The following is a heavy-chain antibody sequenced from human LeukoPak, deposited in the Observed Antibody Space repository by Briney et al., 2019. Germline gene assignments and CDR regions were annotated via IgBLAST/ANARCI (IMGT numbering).Heavy chain of an antibody. V-gene: IGHV1-46*01. CDR3: ARIRDGYNDAYDI. J-gene: IGHJ3*02. CDR2: INPTAGNT. CDR1: GYTFSNYY. D-gene: IGHD5-24*01. Sequence: ASVKVSCKAPGYTFSNYYLHWVRQAPGQGLEWMGSINPTAGNTYYAQRFQGRVTMTRNTSTSTVYMELSSLRSEDTAVYYCARIRDGYNDAYDIWGQGTMVTVPS.